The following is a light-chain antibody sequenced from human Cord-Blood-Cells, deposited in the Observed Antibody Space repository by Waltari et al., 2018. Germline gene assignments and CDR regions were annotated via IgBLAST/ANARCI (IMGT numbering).Light chain of an antibody. CDR1: SSDVGSYNR. CDR3: SSYTSSSTRV. V-gene: IGLV2-18*02. Sequence: QSALTQPPSVSGSPGQSVTISCTGTSSDVGSYNRVSWYQQPPGTAPKLMIYEVSNRPSGVPDLFAGSKAGNTASLTISGLQAEDEADYYCSSYTSSSTRVFGGGTKLTVL. J-gene: IGLJ3*02. CDR2: EVS.